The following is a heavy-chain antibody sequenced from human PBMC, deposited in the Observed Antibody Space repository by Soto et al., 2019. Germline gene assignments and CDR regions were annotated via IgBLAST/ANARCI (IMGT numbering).Heavy chain of an antibody. D-gene: IGHD3-10*01. J-gene: IGHJ6*02. Sequence: GASVKVSCKASGYTFTGYYMHWVRQAPGQGLEWMGWINPNSGGTNYAQKSQGRVTMTRDTSISTAYMELSRLRSDDTAVYYCARYRSGSGSLYYYYGMDVWGQGTTVTVSS. V-gene: IGHV1-2*02. CDR1: GYTFTGYY. CDR3: ARYRSGSGSLYYYYGMDV. CDR2: INPNSGGT.